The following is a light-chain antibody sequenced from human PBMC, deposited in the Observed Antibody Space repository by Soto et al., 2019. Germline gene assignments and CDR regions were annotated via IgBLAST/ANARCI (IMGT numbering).Light chain of an antibody. J-gene: IGLJ3*02. CDR1: SASVLTSYY. V-gene: IGLV8-61*01. CDR3: ALYVGSGTGV. CDR2: STN. Sequence: QTVVSQEPSFSVSPGETVTLTCGLTSASVLTSYYPSWYQQTPGQAPRTLIYSTNIRSSGVPDRFSGSILGNKAALTITGAQADDESDYYCALYVGSGTGVFGGGTKLTVL.